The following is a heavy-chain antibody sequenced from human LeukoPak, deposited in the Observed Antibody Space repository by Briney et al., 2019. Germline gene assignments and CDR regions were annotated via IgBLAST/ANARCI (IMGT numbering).Heavy chain of an antibody. CDR3: ARAGYSSSLSWFDP. J-gene: IGHJ5*02. V-gene: IGHV4-59*01. CDR2: ISYTGST. D-gene: IGHD6-13*01. CDR1: GGSISNYY. Sequence: KTSETLSLTCAVSGGSISNYYWSWIRHPPGKGLEWIGYISYTGSTNYNPSLKSRVTISVDTSKNQFSLKLTSVTAADTALYYCARAGYSSSLSWFDPWGQGSLVTVSS.